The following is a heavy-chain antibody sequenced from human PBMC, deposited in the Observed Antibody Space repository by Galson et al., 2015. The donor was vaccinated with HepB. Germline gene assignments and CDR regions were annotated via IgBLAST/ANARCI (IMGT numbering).Heavy chain of an antibody. CDR1: GGSLSSYY. CDR3: ARRSTYGDYGDFDY. V-gene: IGHV4-59*08. Sequence: TLSLTCTVSGGSLSSYYWSWIRQPPGKGLEWIGYIYYSGSTNYNPSLKSRVTISVDTSKNQFSLKLSSVTAADTAVYYCARRSTYGDYGDFDYWGQGTLVTVSS. CDR2: IYYSGST. J-gene: IGHJ4*02. D-gene: IGHD4-17*01.